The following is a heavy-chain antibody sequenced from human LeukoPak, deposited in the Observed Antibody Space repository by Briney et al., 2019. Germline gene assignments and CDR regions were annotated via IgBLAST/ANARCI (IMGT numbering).Heavy chain of an antibody. CDR3: ATNDFWSGSSLDY. CDR2: INASGGST. Sequence: ASVKVSCKASGYTFTGYYMHWVRQAPGQGLEWMGIINASGGSTSYAQKFQGRVTMTRDTSTSTVYMELSSLKSEDTAVYYCATNDFWSGSSLDYWGQGTLVTVSS. D-gene: IGHD3-3*01. CDR1: GYTFTGYY. J-gene: IGHJ4*02. V-gene: IGHV1-46*01.